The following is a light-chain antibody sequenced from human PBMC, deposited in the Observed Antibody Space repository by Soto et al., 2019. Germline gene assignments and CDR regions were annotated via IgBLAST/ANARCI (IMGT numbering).Light chain of an antibody. Sequence: DIQMAQSPSSLSASIGDRVTITCRASQGISEYLAWYQQRPGNAPNLLIYGASILQSGVPSRFSGSGSGTHFTLTISSLQPEDVATYYCHRYNSIPRTFGQGTKVEIK. V-gene: IGKV1-27*01. J-gene: IGKJ1*01. CDR1: QGISEY. CDR2: GAS. CDR3: HRYNSIPRT.